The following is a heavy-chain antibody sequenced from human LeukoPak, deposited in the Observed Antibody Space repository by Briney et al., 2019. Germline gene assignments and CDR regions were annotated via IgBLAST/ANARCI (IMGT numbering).Heavy chain of an antibody. CDR3: ARESSGSYIIPYYFDS. D-gene: IGHD1-26*01. V-gene: IGHV4-39*07. Sequence: SETLSLTCTVSGGSISSSSYYWGWIRQPPGKGLEWIGSMYFSGSTYYNPSLKSRVTMSVDTSRNQVSLKLSSVTAADTAVYYCARESSGSYIIPYYFDSWGQGTLVTVSS. CDR2: MYFSGST. CDR1: GGSISSSSYY. J-gene: IGHJ4*02.